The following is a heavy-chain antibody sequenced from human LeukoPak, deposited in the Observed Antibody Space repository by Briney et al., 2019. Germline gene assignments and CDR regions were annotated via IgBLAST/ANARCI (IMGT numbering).Heavy chain of an antibody. Sequence: GGSLRLSCATSGFTFSSYEMNWVRQAPGKGLEWVSYISATGNTIYYADSVKGRFTISRDNAKNSLYLQMNSLGAEDTAVYYCARDSSGNFIPDYFDYWGQGTLVTVSS. CDR1: GFTFSSYE. D-gene: IGHD3-10*01. J-gene: IGHJ4*02. V-gene: IGHV3-48*03. CDR2: ISATGNTI. CDR3: ARDSSGNFIPDYFDY.